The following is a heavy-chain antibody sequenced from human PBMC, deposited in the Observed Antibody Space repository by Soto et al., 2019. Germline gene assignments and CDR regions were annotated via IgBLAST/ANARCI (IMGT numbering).Heavy chain of an antibody. Sequence: QLQLQESGPGLVKPSETLSLTCTVSGGSISSSNYYWAWIRQPPGKGLEWIGTIYYSETTYYNPSLESRVTISAHTSNNLFSLKLTSVTAADTAVYYCARRLYYWYFELWGRGSLVTVSS. J-gene: IGHJ2*01. D-gene: IGHD2-21*02. CDR1: GGSISSSNYY. CDR3: ARRLYYWYFEL. V-gene: IGHV4-39*01. CDR2: IYYSETT.